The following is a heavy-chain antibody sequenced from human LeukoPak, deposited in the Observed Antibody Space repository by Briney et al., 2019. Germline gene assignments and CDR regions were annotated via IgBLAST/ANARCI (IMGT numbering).Heavy chain of an antibody. CDR2: IYYSGST. Sequence: SETLSLTCTVSGGSIVGYYWSWIRQSPGKGLEWIGYIYYSGSTTYNPSLKSRVTISVDTSKKQFSLKLRSVTAADTAVYYCARRRYGVFFFDIWGQGTLVTVSS. CDR1: GGSIVGYY. CDR3: ARRRYGVFFFDI. J-gene: IGHJ3*02. V-gene: IGHV4-59*08. D-gene: IGHD3-3*01.